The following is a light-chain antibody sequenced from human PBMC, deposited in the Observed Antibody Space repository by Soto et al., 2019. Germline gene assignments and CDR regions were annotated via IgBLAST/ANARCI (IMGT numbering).Light chain of an antibody. V-gene: IGKV3-15*01. CDR1: QSVRTS. Sequence: EIVMTQSPATLSVSPGEGAALSCRASQSVRTSLAWFQQKPGQAPRLLISDASTRATGVPARFSGSGSGTEFTLTISSVQSEDFAVYYCQQYNNWPPWTFGQGTKXXIK. CDR2: DAS. J-gene: IGKJ1*01. CDR3: QQYNNWPPWT.